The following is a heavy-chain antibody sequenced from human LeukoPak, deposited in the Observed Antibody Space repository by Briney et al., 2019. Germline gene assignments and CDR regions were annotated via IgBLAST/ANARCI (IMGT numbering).Heavy chain of an antibody. D-gene: IGHD3-10*01. CDR1: GFTFSSDG. CDR2: IPFDVSNK. CDR3: ATEFNYYGSGSYC. J-gene: IGHJ4*02. V-gene: IGHV3-30*02. Sequence: GRSLRLAWAASGFTFSSDGLDWVRQAPGKGREWVAFIPFDVSNKYYADSVKGRFTISRDHSKKTLYLQMNSLRTEDTAVYYCATEFNYYGSGSYCWGQGTLVTVSS.